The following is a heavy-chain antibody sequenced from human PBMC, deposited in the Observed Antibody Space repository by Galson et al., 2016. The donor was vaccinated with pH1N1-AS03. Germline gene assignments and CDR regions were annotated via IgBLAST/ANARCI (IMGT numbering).Heavy chain of an antibody. CDR3: ARAYGYGDYGIDY. V-gene: IGHV4-34*01. CDR1: VGSFSGYY. CDR2: INHSGNT. J-gene: IGHJ4*02. D-gene: IGHD4-17*01. Sequence: ETLSLTCAVYVGSFSGYYWSWIRQPPGQGLEWIGEINHSGNTNYNPSLKRRVTISVDTSKNQFSLKLTSVTAADTAVYYCARAYGYGDYGIDYWGQGTLVTVSS.